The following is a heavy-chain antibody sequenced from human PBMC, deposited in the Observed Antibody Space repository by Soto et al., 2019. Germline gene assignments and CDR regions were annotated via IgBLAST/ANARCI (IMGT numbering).Heavy chain of an antibody. J-gene: IGHJ6*02. D-gene: IGHD3-3*01. V-gene: IGHV3-23*01. CDR2: ISGSGGST. CDR1: GFTFSSYA. Sequence: PGGSLRLSCAASGFTFSSYAMSWVRQAPGKGLEWVSAISGSGGSTYYADSVKGRFTISRDNSKNTLYLQMNSLRAEDTAVYYCARVDYDYYGMDGWGQGTMVTVSS. CDR3: ARVDYDYYGMDG.